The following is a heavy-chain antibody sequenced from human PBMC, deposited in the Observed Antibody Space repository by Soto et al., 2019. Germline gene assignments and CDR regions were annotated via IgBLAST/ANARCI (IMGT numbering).Heavy chain of an antibody. CDR3: ARETTVTEHYYYGMDV. J-gene: IGHJ6*02. D-gene: IGHD4-17*01. Sequence: VGSLRLSCAASGFTFSSYSMNWVRQAPGKGLEWVSSISSSSSYIYYADSVKGRFTISRDNAKNSLYLQMNSLRAEDTAVYYCARETTVTEHYYYGMDVWGQGTTVTVSS. CDR1: GFTFSSYS. CDR2: ISSSSSYI. V-gene: IGHV3-21*01.